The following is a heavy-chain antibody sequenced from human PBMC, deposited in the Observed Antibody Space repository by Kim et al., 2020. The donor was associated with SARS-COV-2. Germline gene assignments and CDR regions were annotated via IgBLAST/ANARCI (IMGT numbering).Heavy chain of an antibody. V-gene: IGHV3-11*03. Sequence: GGSLRLSCAASAFTFSDFYMSWIRQAPGKGLEWVSYISASNSYTNYADSVKGRFTISRDNAKSSLYLQMSTLRAEDTAVYYCASVLYGAGSYYYFDYWG. CDR2: ISASNSYT. CDR1: AFTFSDFY. D-gene: IGHD3-10*01. CDR3: ASVLYGAGSYYYFDY. J-gene: IGHJ4*01.